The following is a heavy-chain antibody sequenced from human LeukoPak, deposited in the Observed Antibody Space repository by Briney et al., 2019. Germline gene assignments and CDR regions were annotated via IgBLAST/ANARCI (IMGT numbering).Heavy chain of an antibody. CDR3: ARGVYIAAAQYAY. D-gene: IGHD6-13*01. CDR1: GGSISNYY. CDR2: IYYSGTT. V-gene: IGHV4-59*01. Sequence: MASETLSLTCTVSGGSISNYYWSWIRQPPGKGLEWIGYIYYSGTTNYNPSLKSRVTISVDTSKNQFSLKLSSVTAADTAVYYCARGVYIAAAQYAYWGQGTLVTVSS. J-gene: IGHJ4*02.